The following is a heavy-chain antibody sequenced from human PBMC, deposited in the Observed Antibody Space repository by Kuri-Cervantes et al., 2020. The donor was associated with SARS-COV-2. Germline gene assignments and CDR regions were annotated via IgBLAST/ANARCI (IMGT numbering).Heavy chain of an antibody. Sequence: SETLSLTCTVSDGSISSYYWSWIRQPPGKGLEWIGYIYYSGSTNYNPSLKSRVTISVDTSKNQFSLKLSSVTAADTAVYYCARVKTIFGVAPFDYWGQGTLVTVSS. D-gene: IGHD3-3*01. J-gene: IGHJ4*02. CDR1: DGSISSYY. V-gene: IGHV4-59*12. CDR3: ARVKTIFGVAPFDY. CDR2: IYYSGST.